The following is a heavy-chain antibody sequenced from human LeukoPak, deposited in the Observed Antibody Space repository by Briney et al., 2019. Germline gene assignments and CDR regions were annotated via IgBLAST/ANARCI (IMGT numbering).Heavy chain of an antibody. V-gene: IGHV1-18*01. CDR1: GYTFTNYG. CDR2: ISAYNGNT. CDR3: ARGQLGTIDY. J-gene: IGHJ4*02. Sequence: GASVTVSFMASGYTFTNYGISWVRQAPGQGLEWMGWISAYNGNTNYAQKLQGRVTMTTDTSTSIAYMELRSLRSDDTAVYYCARGQLGTIDYWGQGTLVTVSS. D-gene: IGHD2-2*01.